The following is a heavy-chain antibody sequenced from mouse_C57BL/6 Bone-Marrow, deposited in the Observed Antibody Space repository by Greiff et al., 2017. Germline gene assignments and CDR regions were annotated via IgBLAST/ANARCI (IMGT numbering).Heavy chain of an antibody. Sequence: VKLMESGPGLVQPSQSLSITCTVSGFSLTSYGVHWVRQSPGQGLEWLGVIWSGGSTDYNAAFISRLSISKDNSKSQVFFKMNSLQADDTAIYYCARVHASYGSSYDWYFDVWGTGTTVTVSS. CDR1: GFSLTSYG. D-gene: IGHD1-1*01. CDR3: ARVHASYGSSYDWYFDV. V-gene: IGHV2-2*01. CDR2: IWSGGST. J-gene: IGHJ1*03.